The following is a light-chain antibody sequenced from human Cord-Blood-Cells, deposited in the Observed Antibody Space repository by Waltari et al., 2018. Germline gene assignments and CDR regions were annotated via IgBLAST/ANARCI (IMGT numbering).Light chain of an antibody. J-gene: IGKJ1*01. V-gene: IGKV3-20*01. CDR1: QSVSSSY. Sequence: IVLMQSPGTMSFSQGVSANLSCRAIQSVSSSYLAWYQQKPGQAPMLLIYGASSMATGIPDRVSGSGSGTDFTLTISRLEPEDFAVYYCQQYGSSPWTFGQGTKVEIK. CDR3: QQYGSSPWT. CDR2: GAS.